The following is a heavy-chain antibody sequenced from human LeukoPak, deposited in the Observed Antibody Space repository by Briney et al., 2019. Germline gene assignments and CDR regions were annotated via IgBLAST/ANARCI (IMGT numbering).Heavy chain of an antibody. D-gene: IGHD6-25*01. CDR2: IYYSGSA. V-gene: IGHV4-59*01. Sequence: SETLSLTCTVSGGSISDYSWSWIRQPPGKGLEWIGNIYYSGSANHNPSLKSRVTLSRDTSKNQFSLKLTSVTTADTAVYYCARAGGVKTAALDLDYWGQGTLVTVSS. CDR3: ARAGGVKTAALDLDY. CDR1: GGSISDYS. J-gene: IGHJ4*02.